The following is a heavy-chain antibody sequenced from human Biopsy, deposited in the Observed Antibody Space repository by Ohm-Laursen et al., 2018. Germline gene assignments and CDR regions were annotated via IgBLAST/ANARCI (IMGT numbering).Heavy chain of an antibody. J-gene: IGHJ4*02. V-gene: IGHV3-23*01. CDR3: AKDLKWDVSADYFDF. CDR1: GFTFRLYA. CDR2: ISGSRGGT. Sequence: SLRLSCAASGFTFRLYAMSWVRQAPGKGLEWVSAISGSRGGTYYAESVKGRFTVSRDNSQNSLFLQMNSLRADDTAVYYCAKDLKWDVSADYFDFWGQGTLVTVSS. D-gene: IGHD1-26*01.